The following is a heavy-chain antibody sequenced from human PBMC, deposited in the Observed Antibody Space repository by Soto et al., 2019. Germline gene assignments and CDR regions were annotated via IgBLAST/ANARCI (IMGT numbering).Heavy chain of an antibody. J-gene: IGHJ5*02. D-gene: IGHD3-10*01. V-gene: IGHV4-34*01. CDR2: INRIGSA. CDR1: GGSFSSYY. Sequence: QVQLQQWGDGLLKPSETLSLTCAVYGGSFSSYYWNCIRQSPGKGLEWIGDINRIGSANYNPSLTGRVTMSVDSSKNQFYLRLTSVTAADTAMYYCARGGVDMIRGITGKRTWLDPWGQGTLVIVS. CDR3: ARGGVDMIRGITGKRTWLDP.